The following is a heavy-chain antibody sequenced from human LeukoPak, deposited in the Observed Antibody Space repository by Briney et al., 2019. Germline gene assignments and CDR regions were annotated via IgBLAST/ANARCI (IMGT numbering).Heavy chain of an antibody. V-gene: IGHV4-39*01. CDR2: IYYSGST. CDR1: GGSISSNNYY. CDR3: ARPRQRRDGYDAFDI. D-gene: IGHD5-24*01. Sequence: SETLSLTCTVSGGSISSNNYYWGWIRQPPGKGLEWIGSIYYSGSTYYNPSLKSRVTISVDTSKNQFSLKVSSVTAADTAVYYSARPRQRRDGYDAFDIWGQGTMVTVSS. J-gene: IGHJ3*02.